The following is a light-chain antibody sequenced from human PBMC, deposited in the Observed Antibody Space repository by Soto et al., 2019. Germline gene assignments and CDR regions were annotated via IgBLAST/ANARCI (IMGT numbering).Light chain of an antibody. CDR2: DAS. Sequence: EIVLTPSPATLSLSPGERATLSCRASQSVSSYLAWYQQKPGQAPRLLIYDASNRATGIPARFSGSRSGTDFTLTISSLEPEDFAVYYCQQRSIWPLTFGGGTKVDIK. CDR3: QQRSIWPLT. J-gene: IGKJ4*01. V-gene: IGKV3-11*01. CDR1: QSVSSY.